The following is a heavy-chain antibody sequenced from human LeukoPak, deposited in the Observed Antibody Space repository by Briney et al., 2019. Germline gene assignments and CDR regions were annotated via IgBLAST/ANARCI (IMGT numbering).Heavy chain of an antibody. CDR1: GVTFSSYA. J-gene: IGHJ4*02. CDR3: ARKVAATGYFDY. V-gene: IGHV1-69*13. CDR2: IIPIFGTA. D-gene: IGHD2-15*01. Sequence: SVKVSCKASGVTFSSYAISWVRQAPGQGLEWMGGIIPIFGTANYAQQFQGRVTITADESTSTAYMELSSLRSEDTAVYYCARKVAATGYFDYWGQGTLVTVSS.